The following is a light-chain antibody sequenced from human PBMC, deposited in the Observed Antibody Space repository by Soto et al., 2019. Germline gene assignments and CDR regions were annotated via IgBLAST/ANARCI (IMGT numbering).Light chain of an antibody. CDR1: SSNIGAGYD. CDR3: QPYDSSLSGYGV. CDR2: GNS. V-gene: IGLV1-40*01. J-gene: IGLJ2*01. Sequence: QSVLTQPPSVSGAPGQRVTISCTGSSSNIGAGYDVHWYQQLPGTAPKLLIYGNSNRPSGVPDRFSGSKSGTSASLAITGLQAEEGAVYYCQPYDSSLSGYGVFGGGTKLTVL.